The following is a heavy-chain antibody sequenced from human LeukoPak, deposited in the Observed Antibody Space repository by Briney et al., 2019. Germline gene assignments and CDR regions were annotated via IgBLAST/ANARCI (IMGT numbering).Heavy chain of an antibody. CDR3: ARRMVRGAHDAFDI. V-gene: IGHV4-4*07. D-gene: IGHD3-10*01. J-gene: IGHJ3*02. CDR2: ISTSGRT. CDR1: GGSISSCY. Sequence: SETLSLTCTVSGGSISSCYWSWTRQPAGKGLEWIGHISTSGRTNYNVSLKSRVTMSLDTSKNQFSLKLSSVTAADTAVYYCARRMVRGAHDAFDIWGQGTMVTVSS.